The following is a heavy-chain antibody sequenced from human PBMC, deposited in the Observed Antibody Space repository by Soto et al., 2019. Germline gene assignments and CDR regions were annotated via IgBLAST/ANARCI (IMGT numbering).Heavy chain of an antibody. CDR2: IYHIGTT. J-gene: IGHJ4*02. V-gene: IGHV4-59*01. Sequence: SETLSLTCTVSGDSMSPFYWSWIRQPPGKGLEWIGYIYHIGTTTYNPSLKSRVTISLDSSKSQFSLKLNSVTAADTVVYYCARFRRNYFGVWGQGSLVTVSS. CDR3: ARFRRNYFGV. CDR1: GDSMSPFY. D-gene: IGHD3-10*01.